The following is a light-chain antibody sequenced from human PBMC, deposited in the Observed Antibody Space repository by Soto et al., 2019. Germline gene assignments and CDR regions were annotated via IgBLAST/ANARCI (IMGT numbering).Light chain of an antibody. V-gene: IGKV4-1*01. J-gene: IGKJ4*01. CDR3: EQYYSTPYT. CDR1: QSVLYNTNNKTY. CDR2: WAS. Sequence: DIVMTQSPDSLAVSLGERATINCKSSQSVLYNTNNKTYLAWYQQKPGHPPKLLIYWASTRESGVPDRFTGGGSETDFTLTISSLQAEDVALYYCEQYYSTPYTFGGGTKVEIK.